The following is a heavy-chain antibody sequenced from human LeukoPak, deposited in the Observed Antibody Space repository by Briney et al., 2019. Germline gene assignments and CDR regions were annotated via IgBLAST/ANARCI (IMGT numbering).Heavy chain of an antibody. J-gene: IGHJ5*02. CDR3: ARGLSPFSGWDRWFDP. V-gene: IGHV1-2*02. CDR1: RFTFSSYG. CDR2: INPNSGGT. Sequence: GGSLRLSCAASRFTFSSYGMHWVRQAPGQGLEWMGWINPNSGGTNYAQKFQGRVTMTRDTSISTAYMELSRLRSDDTAVYYCARGLSPFSGWDRWFDPWGQGTLVTVSS. D-gene: IGHD6-19*01.